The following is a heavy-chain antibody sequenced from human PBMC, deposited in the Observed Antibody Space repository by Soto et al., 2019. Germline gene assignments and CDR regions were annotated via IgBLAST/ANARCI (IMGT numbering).Heavy chain of an antibody. J-gene: IGHJ4*02. Sequence: QLQLQESGPGLVKPSGTLSLTCTVSGGSLSASVWWTWVRLPPGKRLEWIGEVFHSGDVNYNPSLQSRPTISLDKSTSQFSLTLTSVSAADTAVYYCARKAWTRLDYWGQGALVTVSS. CDR3: ARKAWTRLDY. V-gene: IGHV4-4*02. D-gene: IGHD1-1*01. CDR1: GGSLSASVW. CDR2: VFHSGDV.